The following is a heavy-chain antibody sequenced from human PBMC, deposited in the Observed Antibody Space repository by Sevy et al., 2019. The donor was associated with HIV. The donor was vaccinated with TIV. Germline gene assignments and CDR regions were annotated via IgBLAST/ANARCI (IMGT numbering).Heavy chain of an antibody. Sequence: GGSLRHSCAASGFTFSSYSMNWVRQAPGKGLEWVSSISGLNNYIYYADSVKGRFTISRDNAKNSLYLQMNSLRAEDTAVYYCAREGDSWLPFDYWGQGTLVTVSS. D-gene: IGHD6-13*01. CDR1: GFTFSSYS. CDR3: AREGDSWLPFDY. V-gene: IGHV3-21*01. J-gene: IGHJ4*02. CDR2: ISGLNNYI.